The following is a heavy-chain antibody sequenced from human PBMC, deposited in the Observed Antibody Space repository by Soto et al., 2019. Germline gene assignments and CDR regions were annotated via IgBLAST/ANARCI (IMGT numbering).Heavy chain of an antibody. Sequence: QVQLVQSGAEVKKPGSSVKVSCKASGGTFSSYTISWVRQAPGQGLEWMGRIIPILGIANYAQKFQGRVMIAEYNSTTTAYKELSRLSSEDTVVYYCASDYCSSTSCYSRANYYYYMDVWGKGTTVTVSS. CDR3: ASDYCSSTSCYSRANYYYYMDV. J-gene: IGHJ6*03. V-gene: IGHV1-69*02. CDR2: IIPILGIA. CDR1: GGTFSSYT. D-gene: IGHD2-2*01.